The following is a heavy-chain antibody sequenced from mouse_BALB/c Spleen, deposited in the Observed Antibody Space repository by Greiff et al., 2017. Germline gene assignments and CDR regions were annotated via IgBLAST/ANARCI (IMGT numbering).Heavy chain of an antibody. CDR2: ISSGGST. D-gene: IGHD2-4*01. Sequence: EVKLVESGGGLVKPGGSLKLSCAASGFTFSSYAMSWVRQTPEKRLEWVASISSGGSTYYPDSVKGRFTISRDNARNILYLQMSSLRSEDTAMYYCARGSTMITAFAYWGQGTLVTVS. V-gene: IGHV5-6-5*01. J-gene: IGHJ3*01. CDR3: ARGSTMITAFAY. CDR1: GFTFSSYA.